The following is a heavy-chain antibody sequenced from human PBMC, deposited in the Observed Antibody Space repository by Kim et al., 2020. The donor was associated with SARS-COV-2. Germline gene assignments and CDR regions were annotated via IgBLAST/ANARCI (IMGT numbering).Heavy chain of an antibody. CDR1: GFTFSNYA. V-gene: IGHV3-23*01. CDR2: ISDSAITT. D-gene: IGHD2-21*02. Sequence: GGSLRLSCAASGFTFSNYAMSWVRQAPGKGLEWVSGISDSAITTYYADSVRGRFTISRDNSKNTLYPQMNSLRAEDTALYYCARLCGADGYVPRAYWGQG. J-gene: IGHJ4*02. CDR3: ARLCGADGYVPRAY.